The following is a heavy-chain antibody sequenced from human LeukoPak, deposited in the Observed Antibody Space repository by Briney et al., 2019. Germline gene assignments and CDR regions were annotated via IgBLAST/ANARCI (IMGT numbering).Heavy chain of an antibody. V-gene: IGHV4-4*02. CDR2: IYHSGST. D-gene: IGHD4-17*01. CDR3: ARGYGDYASSNLDY. Sequence: PSETLSLTCAISGGSISSSNWWSWVRQPPGKGLEWIGEIYHSGSTNYNPSLKSRVTISVDKSKNQFSLKLSSVTAADTAVYYCARGYGDYASSNLDYWGQGTLVTVSS. J-gene: IGHJ4*02. CDR1: GGSISSSNW.